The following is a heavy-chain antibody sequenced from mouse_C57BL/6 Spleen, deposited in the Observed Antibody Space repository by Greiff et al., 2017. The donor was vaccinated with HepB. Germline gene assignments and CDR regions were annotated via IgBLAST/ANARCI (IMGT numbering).Heavy chain of an antibody. D-gene: IGHD4-1*01. CDR3: ARGNWDFWYFDV. CDR1: GYTFTSYT. Sequence: QVQLKESGAELARPGASVKMSCKASGYTFTSYTMHWVKQRPGQGLEWIGYINPSSGYTKYNQKFKDKATLTADKSSSTAYMQLSSLTSEDSAVYYCARGNWDFWYFDVWGTGTTVTVSS. CDR2: INPSSGYT. V-gene: IGHV1-4*01. J-gene: IGHJ1*03.